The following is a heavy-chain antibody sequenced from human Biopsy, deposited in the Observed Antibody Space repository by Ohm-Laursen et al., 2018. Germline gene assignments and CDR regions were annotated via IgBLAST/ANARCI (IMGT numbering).Heavy chain of an antibody. CDR3: ARAGVGSDGTDSYYYGMDV. J-gene: IGHJ6*02. Sequence: ASVKVSCKTSGYTFSSYDINWVRQAPGQGLEWMGVISPSGATTSFSQKFQGRITMTRDTSTGTVYMDLNSLGSEDTAVYYCARAGVGSDGTDSYYYGMDVWGPGTTVTVSS. CDR2: ISPSGATT. V-gene: IGHV1-46*01. CDR1: GYTFSSYD. D-gene: IGHD5-24*01.